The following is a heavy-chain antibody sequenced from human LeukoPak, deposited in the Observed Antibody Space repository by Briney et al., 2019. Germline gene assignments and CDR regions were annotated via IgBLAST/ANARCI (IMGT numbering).Heavy chain of an antibody. CDR2: ISNSGSAI. J-gene: IGHJ3*02. CDR1: GLSFSDYY. V-gene: IGHV3-11*04. D-gene: IGHD3-9*01. Sequence: GGSLRLSCEVSGLSFSDYYMSWIRQAPGKGLQWVSYISNSGSAIYYADSVKGRFTISRDNAKNSVYLEMNSLRAEDTAVYYCAREGHRYFDWLGDAFDIWGQGTMVTVSS. CDR3: AREGHRYFDWLGDAFDI.